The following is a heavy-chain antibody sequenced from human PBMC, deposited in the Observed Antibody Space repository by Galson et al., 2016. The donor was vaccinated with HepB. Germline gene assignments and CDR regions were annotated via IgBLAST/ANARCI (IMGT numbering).Heavy chain of an antibody. J-gene: IGHJ4*02. CDR1: GFPFSTYG. CDR2: IWYDGSNQ. V-gene: IGHV3-33*06. Sequence: SLRLSCAASGFPFSTYGMHWVRQAPGKGLEWVAVIWYDGSNQYYADSVKGRFTISRDISKTTLYLQMNSLRAEDTAIYYCAKGRCSGRGCDYFDYWGQGTLVTVS. D-gene: IGHD6-19*01. CDR3: AKGRCSGRGCDYFDY.